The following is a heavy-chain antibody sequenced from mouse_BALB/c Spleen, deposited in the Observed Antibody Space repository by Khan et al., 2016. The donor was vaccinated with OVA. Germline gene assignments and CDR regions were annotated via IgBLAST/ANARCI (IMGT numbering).Heavy chain of an antibody. D-gene: IGHD1-1*01. Sequence: VQLLQSGPELVKPGASVKISCKASGYSFTGYFMNWVMQSHGKSLEWIGRINPHIGETFYNPKFKGKATLTVDESSSTVHMELRSLASEDSAVYYCARIYGSDFDYWGQGTTLTVSS. J-gene: IGHJ2*01. CDR1: GYSFTGYF. CDR3: ARIYGSDFDY. CDR2: INPHIGET. V-gene: IGHV1-20*02.